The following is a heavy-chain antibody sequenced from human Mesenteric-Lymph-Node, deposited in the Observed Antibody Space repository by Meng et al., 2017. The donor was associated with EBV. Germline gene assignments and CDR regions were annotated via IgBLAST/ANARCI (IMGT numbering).Heavy chain of an antibody. J-gene: IGHJ5*02. V-gene: IGHV4-4*02. CDR3: AKATSGWAKGWIDT. CDR1: GDSVGRRNW. D-gene: IGHD6-19*01. Sequence: CGDSVGRRNWKGWFRNSLGKPREKIGEIFDAGSTNYNTSLKSRVPLSVDKSKNQFSQELMYMTAADTALYYCAKATSGWAKGWIDTWGQGTLVTVSS. CDR2: IFDAGST.